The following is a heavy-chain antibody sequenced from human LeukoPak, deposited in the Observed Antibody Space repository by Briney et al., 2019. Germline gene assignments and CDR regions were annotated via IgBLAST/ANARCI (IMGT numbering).Heavy chain of an antibody. CDR1: GYTFTSYG. CDR3: ARVGGEANLLAAFDY. Sequence: ASVKVSCKASGYTFTSYGISWVRQAPGQGLEWMGWISAYNGNTNYAQKLQGSVTMTTDTSTSTVYMELSSLRSEDTAVYYCARVGGEANLLAAFDYWGQGTLVTVSS. CDR2: ISAYNGNT. J-gene: IGHJ4*02. V-gene: IGHV1-18*01.